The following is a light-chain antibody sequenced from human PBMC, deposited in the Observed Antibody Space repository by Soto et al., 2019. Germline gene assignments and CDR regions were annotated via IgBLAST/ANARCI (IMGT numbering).Light chain of an antibody. Sequence: QSVLTQPPSVSAAPGQTVTISCSGASSNIETNPVSWYRHLPGTVPKLLIHNDDKRPSGVPDRFSGSKSGTSATLGITGLQTGDEADYYCGTWDASLSAGVFGGGTKLT. CDR2: NDD. V-gene: IGLV1-51*01. CDR1: SSNIETNP. CDR3: GTWDASLSAGV. J-gene: IGLJ2*01.